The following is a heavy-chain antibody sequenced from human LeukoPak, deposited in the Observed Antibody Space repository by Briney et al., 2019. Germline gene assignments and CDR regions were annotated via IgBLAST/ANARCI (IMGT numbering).Heavy chain of an antibody. V-gene: IGHV4-34*01. CDR3: ARVNRSSGWYVGRDY. CDR2: INHSGST. J-gene: IGHJ4*02. Sequence: PSETLSLTCAVYGGSFSGYYWSWIRQPPGKGLEWIGEINHSGSTNYNPSLKSRVTISVDTSKNQFSLKLSSVTAAATAVYYCARVNRSSGWYVGRDYWGQGTLVTVSS. D-gene: IGHD6-19*01. CDR1: GGSFSGYY.